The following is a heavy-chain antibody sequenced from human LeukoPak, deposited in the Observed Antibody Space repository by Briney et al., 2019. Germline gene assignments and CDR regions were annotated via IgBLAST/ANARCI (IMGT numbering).Heavy chain of an antibody. CDR1: GYTFTNYG. CDR3: VRQRVLTGYSPGGQHYFDD. D-gene: IGHD3-9*01. CDR2: ISTYNGNT. V-gene: IGHV1-18*01. J-gene: IGHJ4*02. Sequence: GASVKVSCKGSGYTFTNYGISWVRQAPGQGLEYMGWISTYNGNTNYAQNLQGRVTVTADTSTGTAYMELRSLTSDDTAVYYCVRQRVLTGYSPGGQHYFDDRGQGALVTVST.